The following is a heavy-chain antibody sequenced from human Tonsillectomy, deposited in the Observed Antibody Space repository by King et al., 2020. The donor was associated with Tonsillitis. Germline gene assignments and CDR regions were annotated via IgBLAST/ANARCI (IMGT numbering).Heavy chain of an antibody. J-gene: IGHJ4*02. CDR3: ASGRGGSY. V-gene: IGHV3-7*03. Sequence: VQLVESGGGLVQPGESLRLSCAASGFTFSSYWMTWVRPAPGKGLEWVATIKHAGSETYYVDSVKGRFTISRAHAKNSLYLHMNSLRAEDTAVYYCASGRGGSYWGQGTLVTVSS. D-gene: IGHD3-10*01. CDR1: GFTFSSYW. CDR2: IKHAGSET.